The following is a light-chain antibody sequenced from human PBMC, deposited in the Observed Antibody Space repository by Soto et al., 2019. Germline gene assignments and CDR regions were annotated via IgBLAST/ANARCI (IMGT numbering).Light chain of an antibody. CDR2: GAS. CDR1: QSVSSSY. CDR3: QQYDSSPRT. V-gene: IGKV3-20*01. Sequence: IVVTQSPCTLSLSPGERATLSCRASQSVSSSYLAWYQQKPGQAPSLLIYGASSRATGIPDRFSGSGSGTDLTLTISRLEPEDFAVYYCQQYDSSPRTFGQGTKV. J-gene: IGKJ1*01.